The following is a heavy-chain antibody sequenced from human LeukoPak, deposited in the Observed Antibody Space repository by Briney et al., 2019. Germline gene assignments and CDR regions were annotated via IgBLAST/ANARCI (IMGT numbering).Heavy chain of an antibody. CDR2: IKQDGSDK. V-gene: IGHV3-7*01. Sequence: GGSLRLSCAASGFSFSSYWMSWVRQAPGKGLEWVANIKQDGSDKKYVDSVKGRFTISRDNAKNSLYLQMNSLRAEDTAVYYCARDLSMRGRITMIGRYFDYWGQGTLVTVSS. J-gene: IGHJ4*02. CDR3: ARDLSMRGRITMIGRYFDY. D-gene: IGHD3-22*01. CDR1: GFSFSSYW.